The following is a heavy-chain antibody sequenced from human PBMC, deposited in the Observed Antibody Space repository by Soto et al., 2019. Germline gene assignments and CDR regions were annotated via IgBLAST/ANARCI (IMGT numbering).Heavy chain of an antibody. D-gene: IGHD1-1*01. Sequence: SETLSLTCTLSGGSVRAPDWWNWVRQSPDKGLEWIAEVHISGHSNCNPSLRSRVSVSIDSSKNQFYLNLNSVTAADTAIYYCARVRQGCSANNCYFDPWGQGTQVTVSS. CDR3: ARVRQGCSANNCYFDP. CDR1: GGSVRAPDW. J-gene: IGHJ5*01. CDR2: VHISGHS. V-gene: IGHV4-4*02.